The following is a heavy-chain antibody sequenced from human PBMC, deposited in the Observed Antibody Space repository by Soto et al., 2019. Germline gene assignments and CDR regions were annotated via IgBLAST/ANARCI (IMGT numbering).Heavy chain of an antibody. CDR1: GFTFSSYC. J-gene: IGHJ4*02. Sequence: PGGSLRLSCAASGFTFSSYCMSWVRQAPGKGLEWVAGISRGGGRTYYVDSVKGRFTISRDNAKNSLYLQMNSLRVEDTAVYYCATYSGTYHGSIDHWGQGTLVTVSS. D-gene: IGHD1-26*01. V-gene: IGHV3-23*01. CDR3: ATYSGTYHGSIDH. CDR2: ISRGGGRT.